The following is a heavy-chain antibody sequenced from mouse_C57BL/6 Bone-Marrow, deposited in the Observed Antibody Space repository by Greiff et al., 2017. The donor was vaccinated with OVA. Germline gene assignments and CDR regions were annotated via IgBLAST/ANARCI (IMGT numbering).Heavy chain of an antibody. CDR2: IDPENGDT. Sequence: EVQLQQSGAELVRPGASVKLSCTASGFNIKDDYMHWVKQRPEQGLEWIGWIDPENGDTEYASKFQGKATITADTSSNTAYLQLSSLTSEDTAVYYCTTVLGYFDVWGTGTTVTVSS. CDR1: GFNIKDDY. J-gene: IGHJ1*03. V-gene: IGHV14-4*01. CDR3: TTVLGYFDV.